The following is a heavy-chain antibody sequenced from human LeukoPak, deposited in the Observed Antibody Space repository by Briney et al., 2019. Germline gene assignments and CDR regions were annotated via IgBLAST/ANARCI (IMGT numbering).Heavy chain of an antibody. Sequence: GGSLRLSCAASGFTFSSYSMNWLRQAPGKGLEWVSHISSSSSTIYYADSVKGRSTISRDNAKNSLYLQMNSLRAEDTAVYYCAREISGSYYSNWFDPWGQGTLVTVSS. CDR3: AREISGSYYSNWFDP. D-gene: IGHD1-26*01. CDR1: GFTFSSYS. V-gene: IGHV3-48*01. CDR2: ISSSSSTI. J-gene: IGHJ5*02.